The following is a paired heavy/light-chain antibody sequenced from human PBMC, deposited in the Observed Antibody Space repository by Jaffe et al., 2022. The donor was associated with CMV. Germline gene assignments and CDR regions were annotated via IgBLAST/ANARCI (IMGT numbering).Light chain of an antibody. J-gene: IGLJ3*02. CDR2: DVS. V-gene: IGLV2-14*03. CDR3: SSYTSASTTPWV. Sequence: QSALTQPASVSGSPGQSITISCTGTSSDVGGYNYVSWYQQHPGKAPKLMIYDVSNRPSGVSNRFSGSKSGYTASLTISGLQAEDEADYYCSSYTSASTTPWVFGGGTKLTVL. CDR1: SSDVGGYNY.
Heavy chain of an antibody. V-gene: IGHV3-23*01. CDR2: ISGSGAST. CDR1: GFTFSNYA. D-gene: IGHD3-10*01. J-gene: IGHJ6*02. CDR3: AKSYGSGSYYKAHGMDV. Sequence: EVQLLESGGGLVQPGGSLRLSCAASGFTFSNYAMTWVRQAPGKGLEWVSTISGSGASTYYADSVRGRFTFSRDNSKNTLYLQMNSLRAEDTAVYYCAKSYGSGSYYKAHGMDVWGQGTTVTVSS.